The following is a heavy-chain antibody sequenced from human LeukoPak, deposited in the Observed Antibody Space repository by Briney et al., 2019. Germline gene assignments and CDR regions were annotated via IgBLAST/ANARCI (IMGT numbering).Heavy chain of an antibody. CDR2: IIPIFGTA. D-gene: IGHD3-3*01. V-gene: IGHV1-69*13. CDR3: ARRITIFGVVIHDYYYYGMDV. CDR1: GGTFISYA. J-gene: IGHJ6*02. Sequence: GASVKVSCKASGGTFISYAISWVRQAPGQGLEWMGGIIPIFGTANYAQKFQGRVTITADESTSTAYMELSSLRSEDTAVYYCARRITIFGVVIHDYYYYGMDVWGQGTTVTVSS.